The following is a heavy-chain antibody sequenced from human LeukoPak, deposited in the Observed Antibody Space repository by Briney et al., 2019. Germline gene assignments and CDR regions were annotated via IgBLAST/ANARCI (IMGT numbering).Heavy chain of an antibody. CDR1: GYTFNIYG. Sequence: GASVKVSCKASGYTFNIYGIIWVRQAPGQGLEWVGWISTYNGNTNYAPNIQDRVTMTTDTSTSTAYTELRSLRSDDTAVYYCGRALLGGSDIYTPFSYWGQGTLVTVSS. D-gene: IGHD3-10*01. CDR3: GRALLGGSDIYTPFSY. J-gene: IGHJ4*02. CDR2: ISTYNGNT. V-gene: IGHV1-18*01.